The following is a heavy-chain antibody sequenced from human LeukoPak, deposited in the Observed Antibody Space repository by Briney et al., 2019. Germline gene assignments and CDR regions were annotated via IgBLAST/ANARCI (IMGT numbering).Heavy chain of an antibody. V-gene: IGHV3-74*01. CDR1: GNYW. J-gene: IGHJ4*02. D-gene: IGHD2-2*01. CDR3: VSFYETN. Sequence: GGSLRLSCAASGNYWMHWVRQAPGKGLVWVSHVNSDGSWTSHADSVEGRFTISKDNAKNTVYLQMNNLRTEDTAVYYCVSFYETNWGRGTLVTVSS. CDR2: VNSDGSWT.